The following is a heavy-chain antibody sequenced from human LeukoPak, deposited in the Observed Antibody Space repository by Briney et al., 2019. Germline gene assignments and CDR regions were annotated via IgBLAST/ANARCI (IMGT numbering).Heavy chain of an antibody. CDR3: AREGLRFLEWLSGYYYYMDV. J-gene: IGHJ6*03. V-gene: IGHV3-7*01. CDR1: GFTFSSYW. D-gene: IGHD3-3*01. CDR2: IKQDGSEK. Sequence: GGSLRLSCAASGFTFSSYWMSWVRQAPGKGLEWVVNIKQDGSEKYYVDSVKGRFTISRDNAKNSLYLQMNSLRAEDTAVYYCAREGLRFLEWLSGYYYYMDVWGKGTTVTVSS.